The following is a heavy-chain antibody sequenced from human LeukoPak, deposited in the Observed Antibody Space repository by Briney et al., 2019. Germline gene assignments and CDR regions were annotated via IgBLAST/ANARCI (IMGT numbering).Heavy chain of an antibody. D-gene: IGHD6-19*01. Sequence: GGSLRLSCAASGFTFSSYEMNWVRKAPGKGLDWVSYISSSGSTIYYADSVKGRFTISRDNAKNSLYLQMNSLRAEDTAVYYCARAYSSGWYDWFDPWGQGTLVTVSS. V-gene: IGHV3-48*03. J-gene: IGHJ5*02. CDR1: GFTFSSYE. CDR3: ARAYSSGWYDWFDP. CDR2: ISSSGSTI.